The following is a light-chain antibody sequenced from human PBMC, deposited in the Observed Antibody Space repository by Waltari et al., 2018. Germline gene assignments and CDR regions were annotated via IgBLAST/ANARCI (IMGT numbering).Light chain of an antibody. CDR1: QSLTKRY. CDR3: QQYGSSVLYT. CDR2: GAY. V-gene: IGKV3-20*01. Sequence: EVVLTQSPDTLSLSPGERATLSCRASQSLTKRYLAWYQQKPGRAPRLLIYGAYSRAAGIPDRFSGSGSGTDFTLTINRLEPEDFAVYYCQQYGSSVLYTFGQGTKLEIK. J-gene: IGKJ2*01.